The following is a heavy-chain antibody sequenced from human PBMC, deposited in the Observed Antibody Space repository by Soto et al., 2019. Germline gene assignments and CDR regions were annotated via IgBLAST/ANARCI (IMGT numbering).Heavy chain of an antibody. CDR1: GYTFTSYG. CDR3: AREKKSMSVACDY. CDR2: ISGYNGNT. V-gene: IGHV1-18*01. J-gene: IGHJ4*02. Sequence: QVQLVQSGAEVKKPGASVKVSCKASGYTFTSYGIGWVRQAPGQGLVWMGWISGYNGNTKYTEKHQSRHTMTTDTTTSTAYMELKSLRSDDTAVYYCAREKKSMSVACDYWGQGTLVTVSS. D-gene: IGHD6-19*01.